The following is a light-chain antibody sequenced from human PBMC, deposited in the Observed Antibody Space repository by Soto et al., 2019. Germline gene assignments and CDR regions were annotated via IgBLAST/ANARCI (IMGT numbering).Light chain of an antibody. Sequence: DIVLTQSAATLSLSAGERATLYCRASQRVSGGFLAWYQQKPGLAPRLILYDTSFRATGVPDRFSGSGSGTDFTLTISRLDPEDFAVYYCQQYGSSPSFGQGTKVDIK. CDR3: QQYGSSPS. V-gene: IGKV3D-20*01. CDR1: QRVSGGF. CDR2: DTS. J-gene: IGKJ1*01.